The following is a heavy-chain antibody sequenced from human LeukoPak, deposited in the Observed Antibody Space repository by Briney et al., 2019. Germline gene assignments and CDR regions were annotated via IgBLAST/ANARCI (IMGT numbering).Heavy chain of an antibody. CDR3: ARIASGWELRGPFDY. CDR2: INPNSGGT. D-gene: IGHD1-26*01. CDR1: GYTFTGYY. Sequence: ASVKVSCKASGYTFTGYYMHWVRQAPGQGLEWMGWINPNSGGTNYAQKFQGRVTMTRDTSISTAYMELSRLRSDDTAVYYCARIASGWELRGPFDYWGQGTLVTVSS. J-gene: IGHJ4*02. V-gene: IGHV1-2*02.